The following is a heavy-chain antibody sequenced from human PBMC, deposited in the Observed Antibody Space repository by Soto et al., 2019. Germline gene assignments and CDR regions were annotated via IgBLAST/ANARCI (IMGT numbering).Heavy chain of an antibody. Sequence: GGSLGLCCAASGFTFSSYARSWVRQAPGKRLEWVAAISGSGGSTYYADSVKPRFTISRDNSKNTLYLQMNSLRAEGTAAYYCAKDRIVVVPPANYKPYYYYGMDVWGQGTTVTVSS. V-gene: IGHV3-23*01. CDR2: ISGSGGST. CDR1: GFTFSSYA. D-gene: IGHD2-2*01. CDR3: AKDRIVVVPPANYKPYYYYGMDV. J-gene: IGHJ6*02.